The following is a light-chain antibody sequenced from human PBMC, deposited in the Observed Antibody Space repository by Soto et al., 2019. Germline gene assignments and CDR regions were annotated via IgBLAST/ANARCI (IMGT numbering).Light chain of an antibody. CDR2: STS. CDR1: TGAVTSGNY. V-gene: IGLV7-43*01. Sequence: QAVVTQDPSLTVSPGGTVTLTCASSTGAVTSGNYPNWFQQKPGQAPRSLIYSTSNLHSWTPARFSGSLLGGKAALTLSGVQPEDEAEYFCLLYYGGVYVFGTGTNSPS. CDR3: LLYYGGVYV. J-gene: IGLJ1*01.